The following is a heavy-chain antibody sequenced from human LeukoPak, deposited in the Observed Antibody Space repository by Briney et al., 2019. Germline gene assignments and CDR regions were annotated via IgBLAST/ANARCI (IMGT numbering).Heavy chain of an antibody. CDR3: ARGRWYQLPSGWFDP. CDR2: ISAYNGNT. CDR1: GGTFSSYA. V-gene: IGHV1-18*01. J-gene: IGHJ5*02. Sequence: VASVKVSCKASGGTFSSYAISWVRQAPGQGLEWMGWISAYNGNTNYAQKLQGRVTMTTDTSTSTAYMELRSLRSDDTAVYYCARGRWYQLPSGWFDPWGQGTLVTVSS. D-gene: IGHD2-2*01.